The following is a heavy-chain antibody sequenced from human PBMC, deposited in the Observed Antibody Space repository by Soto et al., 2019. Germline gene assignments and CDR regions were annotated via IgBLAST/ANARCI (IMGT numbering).Heavy chain of an antibody. CDR1: GGSVSSGSYY. CDR3: SINIGSDSFSSFDH. V-gene: IGHV4-61*01. CDR2: IYYSGST. D-gene: IGHD3-3*02. J-gene: IGHJ4*02. Sequence: PSKPLSLTCTVSGGSVSSGSYYWSWIRQPPGKGLEWIGYIYYSGSTNYNPSLKSRVTISVDTSKNQFSLKLSSVTAADTAVYYGSINIGSDSFSSFDHSGQVTKVTVPA.